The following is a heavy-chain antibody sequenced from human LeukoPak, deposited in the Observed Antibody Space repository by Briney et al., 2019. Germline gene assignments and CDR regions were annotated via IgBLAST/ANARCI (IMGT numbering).Heavy chain of an antibody. J-gene: IGHJ4*02. D-gene: IGHD4-17*01. CDR2: IIPIFGTA. V-gene: IGHV1-69*06. CDR3: ARVDYATYYFDY. Sequence: GGSLRLSCAASGFTFSSYAISWVRQAPGQGLEWMGGIIPIFGTANYAQKFQGRVTITADKSTSTAYMELSSLRSEDTAVYYCARVDYATYYFDYWGQGTLVTVSS. CDR1: GFTFSSYA.